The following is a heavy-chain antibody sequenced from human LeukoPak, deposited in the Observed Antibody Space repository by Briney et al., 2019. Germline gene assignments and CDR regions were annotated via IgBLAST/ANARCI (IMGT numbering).Heavy chain of an antibody. CDR1: GFTFSSYW. CDR2: IKQDGSEK. CDR3: ARGDYCSGGSCLFDY. J-gene: IGHJ4*02. D-gene: IGHD2-15*01. Sequence: GGSLRLSCAASGFTFSSYWMSWVRQVPGKGLEWVANIKQDGSEKYYVDSVKGRFTISRDNAKNSLYLQMNSLRAEDTAVYYCARGDYCSGGSCLFDYWGQGTLVTVSS. V-gene: IGHV3-7*01.